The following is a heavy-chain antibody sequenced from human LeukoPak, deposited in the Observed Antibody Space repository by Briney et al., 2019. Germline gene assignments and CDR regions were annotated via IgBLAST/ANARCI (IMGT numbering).Heavy chain of an antibody. Sequence: ASVKVSCKASGYTFTSYGISWVRQAPGQGLEWMGWISAYNGNTNYAQKLQGRVTMTTDTSTSTAYMELRSLRSDDTAVYYCARDPLYCSGGSCYPKYHFDYWGQGTLVTVSS. D-gene: IGHD2-15*01. V-gene: IGHV1-18*01. CDR2: ISAYNGNT. CDR1: GYTFTSYG. J-gene: IGHJ4*02. CDR3: ARDPLYCSGGSCYPKYHFDY.